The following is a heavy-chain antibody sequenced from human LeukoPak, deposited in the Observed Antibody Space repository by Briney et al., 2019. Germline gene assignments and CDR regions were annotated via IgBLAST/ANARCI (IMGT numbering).Heavy chain of an antibody. J-gene: IGHJ3*02. CDR3: ARDYWDIVVVPAAMSGDAFDI. CDR2: IWYDGSNK. D-gene: IGHD2-2*01. Sequence: GGSLRLSCAASGFTFSSYGMHWVRQAPGKGLEWVAVIWYDGSNKYYADSVKGRFTISRDNSKNTLYLQMNSLRAEDTAVFYCARDYWDIVVVPAAMSGDAFDIWGQGTMVTVSS. V-gene: IGHV3-33*01. CDR1: GFTFSSYG.